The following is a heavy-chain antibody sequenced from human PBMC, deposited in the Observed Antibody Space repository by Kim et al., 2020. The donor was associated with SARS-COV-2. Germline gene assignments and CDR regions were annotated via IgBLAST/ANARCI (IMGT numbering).Heavy chain of an antibody. D-gene: IGHD3-10*01. CDR3: AKERGRVGYFDY. J-gene: IGHJ4*02. V-gene: IGHV3-23*01. Sequence: SVTGRITHTRDNTKNTMYLQVNSLRADDTAVYYCAKERGRVGYFDYWGQGTLVTVSS.